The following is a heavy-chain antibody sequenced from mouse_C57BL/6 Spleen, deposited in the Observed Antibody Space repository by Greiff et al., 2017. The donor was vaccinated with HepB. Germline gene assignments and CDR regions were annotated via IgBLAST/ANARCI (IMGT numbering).Heavy chain of an antibody. V-gene: IGHV1-82*01. CDR2: IYPGDGDT. J-gene: IGHJ2*01. CDR3: ARGGLYYDYAYFDY. Sequence: QVQLQQSGPELVKPGASVKISCKASGYAFSSSWMNWVKQRPGKGLEWIGRIYPGDGDTNYNGKFKGKATLTADKSSSTDYMQLSSLTSEDSAVYFWARGGLYYDYAYFDYWGQGTTRTVSS. D-gene: IGHD2-4*01. CDR1: GYAFSSSW.